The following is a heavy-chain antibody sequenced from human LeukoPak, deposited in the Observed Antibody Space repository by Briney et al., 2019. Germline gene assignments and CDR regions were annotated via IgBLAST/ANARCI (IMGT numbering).Heavy chain of an antibody. CDR1: GGSISSYY. Sequence: LETLSLTCTVSGGSISSYYWSWIRQPPGEGLEWIGYIYYSGSTNYNPSLKSRVTISVDTSKNQFSLKLSSVTAADTAVYYCARGGYSYGSSWFDPWGQGTLVTVSS. V-gene: IGHV4-59*01. D-gene: IGHD5-18*01. CDR2: IYYSGST. J-gene: IGHJ5*02. CDR3: ARGGYSYGSSWFDP.